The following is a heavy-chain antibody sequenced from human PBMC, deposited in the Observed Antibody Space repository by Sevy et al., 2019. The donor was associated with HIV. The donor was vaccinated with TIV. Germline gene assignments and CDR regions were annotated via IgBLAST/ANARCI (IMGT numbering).Heavy chain of an antibody. Sequence: GGSRLSCSASGFTFSSYAMHWVRQAPGKGLEYVSAISSNGGSTYYADSVKGRFTISRDNSKNTLYLQMSSLRAEDTAVYYCVKARRYRGAFDIWGQGTMVTVSS. CDR2: ISSNGGST. J-gene: IGHJ3*02. V-gene: IGHV3-64D*06. CDR1: GFTFSSYA. D-gene: IGHD5-12*01. CDR3: VKARRYRGAFDI.